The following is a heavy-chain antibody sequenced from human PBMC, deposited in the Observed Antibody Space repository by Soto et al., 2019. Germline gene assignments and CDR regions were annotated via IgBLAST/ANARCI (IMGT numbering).Heavy chain of an antibody. CDR2: ITINGNT. CDR1: GAYISDFS. D-gene: IGHD1-7*01. V-gene: IGHV4-4*07. J-gene: IGHJ1*01. CDR3: ARETGENWTYEAH. Sequence: PSETLTLTCRVSGAYISDFSWSWIRQPAGKGLEWIGRITINGNTQKNPSFKSRVTMSIDTSRIHFSLNLQSATAADTALYYCARETGENWTYEAHWGPGTLVTVSS.